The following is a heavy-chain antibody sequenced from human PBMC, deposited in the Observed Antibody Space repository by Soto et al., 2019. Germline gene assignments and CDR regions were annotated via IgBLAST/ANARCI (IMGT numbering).Heavy chain of an antibody. J-gene: IGHJ6*02. V-gene: IGHV6-1*01. Sequence: PSQTLSLTCAISGDSVSSNSAAWNWIRQSPSRGLEWLGRTYYRSKWYNDCAVSVKSRITINPDTSKNQFSLQLNSVTPEDTAVYYCARDKDIVVVPAAIRAYYYYGMDVWGQGTTVTVSS. CDR1: GDSVSSNSAA. CDR2: TYYRSKWYN. CDR3: ARDKDIVVVPAAIRAYYYYGMDV. D-gene: IGHD2-2*02.